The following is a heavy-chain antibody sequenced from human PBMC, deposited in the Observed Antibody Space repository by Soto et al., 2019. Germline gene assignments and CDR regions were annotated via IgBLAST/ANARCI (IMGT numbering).Heavy chain of an antibody. J-gene: IGHJ4*02. Sequence: SETLSLTCTVSGGSISSGENFWNWIRQSPGKGLEWIGYIHHSGSTYYNPSLKSRLTISVDTSKNQISLKLNSATAADTAVYYCARDTGTYPYYFDYWGQGTLVTVSS. CDR3: ARDTGTYPYYFDY. CDR2: IHHSGST. CDR1: GGSISSGENF. V-gene: IGHV4-30-4*01. D-gene: IGHD1-26*01.